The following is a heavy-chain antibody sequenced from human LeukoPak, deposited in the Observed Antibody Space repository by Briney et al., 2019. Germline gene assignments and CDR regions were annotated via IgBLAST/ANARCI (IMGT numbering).Heavy chain of an antibody. D-gene: IGHD3-9*01. Sequence: GASVKVSCKSSGYTFTTYAIHWVRQAPGQRLEYMGWINAGNGNTKYSQNFQGRVTITRDTSASTAYMELSSLRSEDTAVYYCARERDVLTGYSLDYWGQGTLVTVSS. CDR3: ARERDVLTGYSLDY. CDR2: INAGNGNT. CDR1: GYTFTTYA. J-gene: IGHJ4*02. V-gene: IGHV1-3*01.